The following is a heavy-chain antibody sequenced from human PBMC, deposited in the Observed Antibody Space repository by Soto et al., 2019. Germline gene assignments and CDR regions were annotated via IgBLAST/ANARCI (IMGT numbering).Heavy chain of an antibody. Sequence: ASVKVSCKASGYTFTSYGISWVRQAPGQGLEWMGWISAYNGNTNYAQKLQGRVTMTTDTSTSTAYMELRSLRSDDTAVYYCAREPALSGSYYYYYDGMDVWGEGTTVTVSS. CDR3: AREPALSGSYYYYYDGMDV. V-gene: IGHV1-18*04. CDR1: GYTFTSYG. CDR2: ISAYNGNT. J-gene: IGHJ6*04. D-gene: IGHD1-26*01.